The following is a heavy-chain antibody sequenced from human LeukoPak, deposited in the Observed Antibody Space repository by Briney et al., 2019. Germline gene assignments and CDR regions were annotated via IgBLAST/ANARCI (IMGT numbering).Heavy chain of an antibody. CDR1: GFTFSSYA. D-gene: IGHD6-19*01. CDR3: AKGGGSSSGWFDY. Sequence: GGSLRLSCAASGFTFSSYAMSWARQAPGKGLEWVSAISGSGGSTYYADSVKGRFTISRDNSKNTLYLQMNSLRAEDTAIYYCAKGGGSSSGWFDYWGQGTLVTVSS. CDR2: ISGSGGST. J-gene: IGHJ4*02. V-gene: IGHV3-23*01.